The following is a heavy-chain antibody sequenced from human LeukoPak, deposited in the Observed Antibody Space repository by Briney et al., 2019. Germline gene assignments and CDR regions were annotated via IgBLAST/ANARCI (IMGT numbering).Heavy chain of an antibody. CDR2: MSPKSGNT. D-gene: IGHD2-15*01. J-gene: IGHJ4*02. Sequence: ASVRVSCKASGYTFTSYDIHWVRQAPGQGLEWMGRMSPKSGNTGYAQKIQGRVTITKDNSITTAYMELSRLRSEDTVVYYCARVHRILAGLHGFYFDYWGQGALVTVSS. CDR3: ARVHRILAGLHGFYFDY. CDR1: GYTFTSYD. V-gene: IGHV1-8*03.